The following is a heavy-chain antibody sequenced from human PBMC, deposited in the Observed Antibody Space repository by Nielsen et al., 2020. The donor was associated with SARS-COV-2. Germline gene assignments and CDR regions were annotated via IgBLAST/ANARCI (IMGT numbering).Heavy chain of an antibody. CDR2: ISYSGST. V-gene: IGHV4-39*01. Sequence: SETLSLTCTVSGGSISSSRYYWGWIRQPPGKGLEWIGSISYSGSTYDNPSLKSRVTISVDTSKNQFSLKLSSVTAADTAVYYCARHAQRYCSSTSCHVWGQGTTVTVSS. D-gene: IGHD2-2*01. J-gene: IGHJ6*02. CDR3: ARHAQRYCSSTSCHV. CDR1: GGSISSSRYY.